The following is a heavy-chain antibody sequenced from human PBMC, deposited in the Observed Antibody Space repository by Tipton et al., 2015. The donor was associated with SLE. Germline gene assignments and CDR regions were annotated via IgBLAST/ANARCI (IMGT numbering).Heavy chain of an antibody. CDR1: GFTFSSYW. Sequence: SLRLSCAASGFTFSSYWMSWVRQAPGKGLEWVANIKQDGSEKYYVDSVKGRFTISRDNAKNSLYLQMNSLRAEDTAVYYCARDFPLEWELRSSNWLDPWGQGTLVTVSS. V-gene: IGHV3-7*01. J-gene: IGHJ5*02. CDR2: IKQDGSEK. CDR3: ARDFPLEWELRSSNWLDP. D-gene: IGHD1-26*01.